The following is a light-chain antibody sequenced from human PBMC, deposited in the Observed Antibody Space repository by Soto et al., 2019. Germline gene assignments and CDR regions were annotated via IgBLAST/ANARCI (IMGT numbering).Light chain of an antibody. CDR3: ETGDSSLSASV. Sequence: QSVLTQPPSVSAAPGQKVTISCSGSSSNIGNNYVSWYQQLPGTAPKLLIYENNKRPSGIPDRFSGSKSGTSATLGITGLQTGDEADYYCETGDSSLSASVFGTGTKVTVL. J-gene: IGLJ1*01. V-gene: IGLV1-51*02. CDR2: ENN. CDR1: SSNIGNNY.